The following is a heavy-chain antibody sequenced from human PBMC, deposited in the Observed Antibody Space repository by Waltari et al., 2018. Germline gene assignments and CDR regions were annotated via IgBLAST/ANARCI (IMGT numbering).Heavy chain of an antibody. CDR2: IFASGGT. CDR3: ARGNYGLFSGHYSDL. CDR1: GGSVTGAN. D-gene: IGHD3-3*01. Sequence: QVELQESGPGLVKPSETLSLTCTVSGGSVTGANRSWVRQPAGKGLEWIGRIFASGGTDYNPSFKSRVTMSVDTSKNEFSLRLTSVTAADTAVYYCARGNYGLFSGHYSDLWGRGTRVTVSS. J-gene: IGHJ5*02. V-gene: IGHV4-4*07.